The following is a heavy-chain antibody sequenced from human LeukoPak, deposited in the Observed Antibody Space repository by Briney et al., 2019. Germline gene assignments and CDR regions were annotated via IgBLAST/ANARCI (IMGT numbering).Heavy chain of an antibody. CDR3: ARDRREGRSRVDFDS. Sequence: GGSLRLSCAASGFTFSSYGMHWVRQAPGKGLEWVSYISSSGSTMYYAGSVKGRFTISRDNAKNSVYLQMNSLRAEDTAVYYCARDRREGRSRVDFDSWGQGTLVTVSS. CDR2: ISSSGSTM. CDR1: GFTFSSYG. J-gene: IGHJ4*02. V-gene: IGHV3-48*04.